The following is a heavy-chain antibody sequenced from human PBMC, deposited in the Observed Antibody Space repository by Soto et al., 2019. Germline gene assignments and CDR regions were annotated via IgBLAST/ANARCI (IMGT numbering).Heavy chain of an antibody. CDR3: ARDGSVYPDYYYYYYMDV. J-gene: IGHJ6*03. Sequence: GGSLRLSCAASGFTFGSYSMNWVRQAPGKGLEWVSYISSSSSTIYYADSVKGRFTISRDNAKNSLYLQMNSLRAEDTAVYYCARDGSVYPDYYYYYYMDVWGKGTTVTVSS. D-gene: IGHD3-10*01. CDR1: GFTFGSYS. CDR2: ISSSSSTI. V-gene: IGHV3-48*01.